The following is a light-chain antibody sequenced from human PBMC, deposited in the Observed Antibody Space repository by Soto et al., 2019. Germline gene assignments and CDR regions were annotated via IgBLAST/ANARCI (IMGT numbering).Light chain of an antibody. CDR2: AAV. Sequence: DIQMTQSPSPLSASVGDRVTITCRASQLISSSLNWYQHKPGKAPNLLIYAAVNLQSGVPSRFSGSGSGSDFTLTIRGLQPEDFATYYCQQSYSAPWEVGQGTKVDIK. CDR3: QQSYSAPWE. V-gene: IGKV1-39*01. J-gene: IGKJ1*01. CDR1: QLISSS.